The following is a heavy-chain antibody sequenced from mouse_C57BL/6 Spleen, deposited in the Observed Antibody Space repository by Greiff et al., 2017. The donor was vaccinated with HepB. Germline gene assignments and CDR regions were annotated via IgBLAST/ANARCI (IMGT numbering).Heavy chain of an antibody. CDR1: GFNIKDDY. V-gene: IGHV14-4*01. CDR3: TLIYYDYDGYAMDY. D-gene: IGHD2-4*01. Sequence: EVQLQQSGAELVRPGASVKLSCTASGFNIKDDYMHWVKQRPEQGLEWIGWIDPENGDTEYASKFQGKATITADTSSNTAYLQLSSLTSEDTAVYYCTLIYYDYDGYAMDYWGQGTSVTVSS. CDR2: IDPENGDT. J-gene: IGHJ4*01.